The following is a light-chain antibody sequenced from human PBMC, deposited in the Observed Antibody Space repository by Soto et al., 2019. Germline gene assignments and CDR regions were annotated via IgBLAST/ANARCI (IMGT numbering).Light chain of an antibody. V-gene: IGLV3-21*04. Sequence: SYELTQPPSVSVAPGQAASITCGGNNIGSKSVHWYQQKSGQAPVLVIYYDADRRSGIPERFSGSKSENTATLTISRVEAGDEADYYCQVWDSSSDLLIFGGGTQLTVL. CDR2: YDA. CDR3: QVWDSSSDLLI. CDR1: NIGSKS. J-gene: IGLJ2*01.